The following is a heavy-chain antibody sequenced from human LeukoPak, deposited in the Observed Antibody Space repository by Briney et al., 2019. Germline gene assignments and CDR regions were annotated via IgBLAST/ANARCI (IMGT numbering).Heavy chain of an antibody. J-gene: IGHJ3*01. V-gene: IGHV5-51*01. Sequence: GESLKISCKASGFSFTTYWIGWVRQMPGKGLEWVVIIYPDDSDIRYSPSFQGQVTISADTSTNTGKLQWSSLKASPIVVYSCARRRGTFDGSGQATMVTVYS. D-gene: IGHD1-1*01. CDR2: IYPDDSDI. CDR3: ARRRGTFDG. CDR1: GFSFTTYW.